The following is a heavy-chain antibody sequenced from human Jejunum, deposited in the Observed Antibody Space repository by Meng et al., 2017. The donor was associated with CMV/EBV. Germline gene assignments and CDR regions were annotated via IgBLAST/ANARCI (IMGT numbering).Heavy chain of an antibody. CDR2: IYGAASSI. Sequence: ASGFTFGSYAMGWVRQAPGKGLEWVSVIYGAASSIYYADSVKGRFTISRDDSKNTLYLQMNALRAEDTAVYYCAKLPRKAATYFDYWGQGTLVTVSS. V-gene: IGHV3-23*03. D-gene: IGHD6-25*01. J-gene: IGHJ4*02. CDR1: GFTFGSYA. CDR3: AKLPRKAATYFDY.